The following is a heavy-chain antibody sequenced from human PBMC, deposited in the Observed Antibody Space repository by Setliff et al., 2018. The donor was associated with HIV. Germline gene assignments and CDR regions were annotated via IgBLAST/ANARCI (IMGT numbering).Heavy chain of an antibody. D-gene: IGHD3-22*01. V-gene: IGHV3-30*04. Sequence: PGGSLRLSCAASGFTFSSYAMHWVRQAPGKGLEWVAVISYDGSNKYYADSVKGRFTISRDNSKNTLYLQMNSLRAEDPAVYYCAREPSMIVVVTTDYWGQGTLVTVSS. CDR3: AREPSMIVVVTTDY. CDR2: ISYDGSNK. CDR1: GFTFSSYA. J-gene: IGHJ4*02.